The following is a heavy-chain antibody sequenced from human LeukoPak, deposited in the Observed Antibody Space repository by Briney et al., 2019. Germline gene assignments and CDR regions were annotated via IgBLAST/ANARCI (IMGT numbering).Heavy chain of an antibody. Sequence: ASVKVSCTASVYTFTGYYMHWVRQAPGQGLEWMGWINPNSGGTNNTQKFQGRVTMTRDTSISTDYMELSRLRSDDTAVYYCARDSDTTWYYYDSGGYYGLFDYWGQGTLVTVSS. J-gene: IGHJ4*02. CDR2: INPNSGGT. CDR3: ARDSDTTWYYYDSGGYYGLFDY. CDR1: VYTFTGYY. V-gene: IGHV1-2*02. D-gene: IGHD3-22*01.